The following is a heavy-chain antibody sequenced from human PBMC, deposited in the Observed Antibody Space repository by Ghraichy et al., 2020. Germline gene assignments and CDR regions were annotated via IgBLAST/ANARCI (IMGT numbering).Heavy chain of an antibody. CDR1: GGSISSYY. D-gene: IGHD2/OR15-2a*01. CDR2: IYYSGST. CDR3: ARATSRMTLFDY. V-gene: IGHV4-59*01. J-gene: IGHJ4*02. Sequence: SETLSLTCTVSGGSISSYYWSWIRQPPGKGLEWIGYIYYSGSTNYNPSLKSRVTISVDTSKNQFSLKLSSVTAADTAVYYCARATSRMTLFDYWGQGTLVTVSS.